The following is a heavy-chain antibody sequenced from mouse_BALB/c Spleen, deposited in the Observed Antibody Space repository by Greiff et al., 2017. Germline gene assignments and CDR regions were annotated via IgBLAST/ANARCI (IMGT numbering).Heavy chain of an antibody. CDR2: ISDGGSYT. J-gene: IGHJ3*01. CDR3: AREGRLRRACFAY. Sequence: EVMLVESGGGLVKPGGSLKLSCAASGFTFSAYYMSWVRQTPQKRLEWVATISDGGSYTYYPDSVKGRFTISRDNAKNNLYLQMSSLKSEDTAMYYCAREGRLRRACFAYWGQGTLVTVSA. D-gene: IGHD2-4*01. V-gene: IGHV5-4*02. CDR1: GFTFSAYY.